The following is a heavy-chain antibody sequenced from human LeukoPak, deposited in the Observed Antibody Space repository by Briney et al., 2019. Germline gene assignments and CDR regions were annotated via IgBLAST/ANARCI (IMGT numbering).Heavy chain of an antibody. CDR3: ARGLLEAVADQWPSVAFDI. CDR1: GFTFSSYA. V-gene: IGHV3-30-3*01. CDR2: ISYDGSNK. J-gene: IGHJ3*02. Sequence: GGSLRLSCAASGFTFSSYAMHWVRQAPGKGLEWVAVISYDGSNKYYADSVKGRFTISRDNSKNTLYLQMNSLRAEDTAVYYCARGLLEAVADQWPSVAFDIWGQGTMVTVSS. D-gene: IGHD6-19*01.